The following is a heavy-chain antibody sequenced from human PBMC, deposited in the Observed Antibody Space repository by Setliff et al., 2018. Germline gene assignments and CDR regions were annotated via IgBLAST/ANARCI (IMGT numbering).Heavy chain of an antibody. D-gene: IGHD6-19*01. CDR3: ARGGSSGWYYFDY. Sequence: PSETLSLTCTVSGGSISSGSYYWNWIRQPAGKALEWIGHIFTRGSTNYNPSLKSRVTISLDTSKNQFSLKLSSVTAADTAVYYCARGGSSGWYYFDYWGQGTLVTVSS. CDR2: IFTRGST. J-gene: IGHJ4*02. V-gene: IGHV4-61*09. CDR1: GGSISSGSYY.